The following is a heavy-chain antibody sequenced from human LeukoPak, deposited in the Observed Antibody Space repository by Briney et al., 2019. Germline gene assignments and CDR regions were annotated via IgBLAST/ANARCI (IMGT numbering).Heavy chain of an antibody. Sequence: PGGSLRLSCAASGFTFDDYAMHWVRQAPGKGLEWVSLISGDGGSTYYADSVKGRFTISRDNSKNSLYLQMNSLRTEDTALYYCAKDNLVEWRELLRGSWYFDYWGQGTLVTVSS. CDR1: GFTFDDYA. V-gene: IGHV3-43*02. CDR3: AKDNLVEWRELLRGSWYFDY. D-gene: IGHD1-26*01. J-gene: IGHJ4*02. CDR2: ISGDGGST.